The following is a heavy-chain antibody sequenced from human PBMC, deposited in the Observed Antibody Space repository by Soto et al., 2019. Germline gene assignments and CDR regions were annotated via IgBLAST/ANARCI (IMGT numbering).Heavy chain of an antibody. CDR1: GYTFTSYD. CDR3: ARTDCSSTSCFDNWFDP. J-gene: IGHJ5*02. V-gene: IGHV1-8*01. Sequence: ASVKVSCKASGYTFTSYDINWVRQATGQGLEWMGWMNPNSGNTGYAQKFQGRVTMTRNTSISTAYMELSSLRSEDTAVYYCARTDCSSTSCFDNWFDPWGQGTLVTVSS. CDR2: MNPNSGNT. D-gene: IGHD2-2*01.